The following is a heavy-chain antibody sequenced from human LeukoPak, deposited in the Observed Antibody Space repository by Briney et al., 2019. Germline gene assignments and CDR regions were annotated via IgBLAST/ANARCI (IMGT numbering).Heavy chain of an antibody. CDR2: IYYSGST. CDR1: GGPISSGGYY. D-gene: IGHD5-18*01. V-gene: IGHV4-31*03. J-gene: IGHJ4*02. Sequence: SETLSLTCTVSGGPISSGGYYWSWIRQHPGKGLEWIGYIYYSGSTYYNPSLKSRVTISVDTSKNQFSLKLSSVTAADTAVYYCAREQSQDSYGILDYWGQGTLVTVSS. CDR3: AREQSQDSYGILDY.